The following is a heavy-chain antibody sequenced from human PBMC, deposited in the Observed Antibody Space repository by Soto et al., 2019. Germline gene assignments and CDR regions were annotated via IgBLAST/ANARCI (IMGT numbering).Heavy chain of an antibody. D-gene: IGHD4-17*01. CDR1: GDSITSGGNY. V-gene: IGHV4-31*03. CDR3: ARAKTSVTVYYFDY. J-gene: IGHJ4*02. Sequence: PSETLSLTCTVSGDSITSGGNYWSWIRQHPGKGLEWLGNNYYTGGAYYNPSLKSRVSISVDTSKNQFSLKLSSVTAADTAVYYCARAKTSVTVYYFDYWGQGTLVTVSS. CDR2: NYYTGGA.